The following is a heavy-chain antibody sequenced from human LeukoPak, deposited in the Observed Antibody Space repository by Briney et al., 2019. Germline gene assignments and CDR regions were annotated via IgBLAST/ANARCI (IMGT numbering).Heavy chain of an antibody. Sequence: ASVKVSCKASGYTFTRYGISWVRQAPGQGLEWMGWISANNGNTNYEQKVQGRVTMTTDTSTSTAYMELRSLRSDDTAVYYCARGHPGIAAGGLDYRGQGTLVTVSS. CDR1: GYTFTRYG. J-gene: IGHJ4*02. D-gene: IGHD6-13*01. V-gene: IGHV1-18*01. CDR2: ISANNGNT. CDR3: ARGHPGIAAGGLDY.